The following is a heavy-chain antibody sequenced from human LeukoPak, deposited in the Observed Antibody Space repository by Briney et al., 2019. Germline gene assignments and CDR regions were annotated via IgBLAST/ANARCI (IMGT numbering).Heavy chain of an antibody. J-gene: IGHJ6*03. CDR3: AREQVAVAGNYYYYYTDV. Sequence: SETLSLTCTVSGYSISSGYYWGWIRQPPGKGLEWIGSIYHSGSTYYNPSLKSRVTISVDTSKNQFSLKLSSVTAADTAVYYCAREQVAVAGNYYYYYTDVWGKGTTVTVSS. CDR1: GYSISSGYY. V-gene: IGHV4-38-2*02. D-gene: IGHD6-19*01. CDR2: IYHSGST.